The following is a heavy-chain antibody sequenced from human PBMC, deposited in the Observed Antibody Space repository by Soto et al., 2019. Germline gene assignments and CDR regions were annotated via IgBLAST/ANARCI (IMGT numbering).Heavy chain of an antibody. Sequence: ASVKVSCKASGGTFSSYAISWVRQAPGQGLEWMGGIIPIFGTANYAQKFQGRVTITADESTSTAYMELSSLRSEDTAVYYCASLLMQRSGSYRPIDYWGQGTLVTVSS. V-gene: IGHV1-69*13. CDR2: IIPIFGTA. CDR1: GGTFSSYA. CDR3: ASLLMQRSGSYRPIDY. D-gene: IGHD1-26*01. J-gene: IGHJ4*02.